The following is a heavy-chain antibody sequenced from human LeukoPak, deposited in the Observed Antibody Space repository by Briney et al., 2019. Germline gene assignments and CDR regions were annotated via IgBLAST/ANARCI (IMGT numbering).Heavy chain of an antibody. V-gene: IGHV3-21*01. CDR2: ISSSSSYI. Sequence: NPGGSLRLSCAASGFTFSSYSMNWVRQAPGKGLEWVSSISSSSSYIYYADSVKGRFTISRDNAKNLLYLQMNSLRAEDTAVYYCAKHYDILTGYYLFDYWGQGTLVTVSS. CDR1: GFTFSSYS. J-gene: IGHJ4*02. D-gene: IGHD3-9*01. CDR3: AKHYDILTGYYLFDY.